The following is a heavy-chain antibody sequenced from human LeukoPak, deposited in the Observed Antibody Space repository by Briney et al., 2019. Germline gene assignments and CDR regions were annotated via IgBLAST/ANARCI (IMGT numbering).Heavy chain of an antibody. Sequence: ASVKVSCKASGYTFTSYGISWVRQAPGQGLEWMGWISAYNGNTNYAQKLQGRVTMTTDTSTSTAYMELRSLRSDDTAVYYCARDHGEHYYDSSGYASDAFDIWGQGTMVTVSS. V-gene: IGHV1-18*01. CDR3: ARDHGEHYYDSSGYASDAFDI. D-gene: IGHD3-22*01. CDR2: ISAYNGNT. J-gene: IGHJ3*02. CDR1: GYTFTSYG.